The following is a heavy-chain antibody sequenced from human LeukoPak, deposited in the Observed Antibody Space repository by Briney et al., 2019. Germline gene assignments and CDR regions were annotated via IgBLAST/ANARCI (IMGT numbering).Heavy chain of an antibody. V-gene: IGHV3-53*01. J-gene: IGHJ4*02. Sequence: PGGSLRLSCAVSGFTVSSNYMSWVRQAPGKGLEWVSDIYGHGSTYYSDSVKGRFTISRDNSKNTLYLQMNSLRAEDTAVYYCATDRDYGGFDYWGQGTLVTVSS. CDR1: GFTVSSNY. D-gene: IGHD4-23*01. CDR3: ATDRDYGGFDY. CDR2: IYGHGST.